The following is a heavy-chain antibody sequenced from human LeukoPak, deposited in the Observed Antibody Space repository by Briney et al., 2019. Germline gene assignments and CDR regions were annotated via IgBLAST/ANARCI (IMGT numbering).Heavy chain of an antibody. J-gene: IGHJ6*03. CDR1: GFSFSNYA. CDR2: ISGSGSGT. CDR3: ARDQSVNYYGSGSYYYYMDV. V-gene: IGHV3-23*01. D-gene: IGHD3-10*01. Sequence: GGSLRLSCAASGFSFSNYAMSWVRQAPGKGLEWVSAISGSGSGTYYADSVKGQFTISRDNSKNTLYLQMNSLRAEDTAVYYCARDQSVNYYGSGSYYYYMDVWGKGTTVTVSS.